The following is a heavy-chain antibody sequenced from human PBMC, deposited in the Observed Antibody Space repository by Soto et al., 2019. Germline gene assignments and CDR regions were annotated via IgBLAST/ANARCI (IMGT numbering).Heavy chain of an antibody. CDR1: GYTFTSYG. V-gene: IGHV1-18*04. Sequence: QVQLVQSGAEVKKPGDSVKVSCKASGYTFTSYGIRWVRQAPGQGLEWLGWINPYNGNTNYAQKVQGRVTMTTDTSTSTAYMELRSLRSDDTAVYYCARDPYCINDVCFAGNWFDPWGQGTLVTVSS. D-gene: IGHD2-8*01. CDR3: ARDPYCINDVCFAGNWFDP. J-gene: IGHJ5*02. CDR2: INPYNGNT.